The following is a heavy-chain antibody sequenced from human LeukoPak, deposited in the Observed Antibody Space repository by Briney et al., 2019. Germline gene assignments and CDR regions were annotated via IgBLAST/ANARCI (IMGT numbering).Heavy chain of an antibody. D-gene: IGHD1-26*01. CDR1: GFTFSSYW. CDR3: ARGLSRSYQDLDF. V-gene: IGHV3-74*01. J-gene: IGHJ4*02. Sequence: PGGSLRLSCAASGFTFSSYWMYWVRQAPGKGLVWVSRINSDGSSTSYADSVKGRFTISRDNAKNTLYLQMNSLRAEDTAVYYCARGLSRSYQDLDFWGQGTLVTVSS. CDR2: INSDGSST.